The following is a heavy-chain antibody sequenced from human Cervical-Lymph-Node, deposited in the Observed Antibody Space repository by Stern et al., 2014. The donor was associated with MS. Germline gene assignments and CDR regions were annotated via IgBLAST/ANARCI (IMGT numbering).Heavy chain of an antibody. J-gene: IGHJ6*02. CDR3: ARSSDYGDYGANYYGMDV. Sequence: QLQLQESGSGLVKPSQTLSLTCAVSGASISIGGFSWSWIRQPPGKGLEWIGFIYHSGNTYYNPSLKSRFPISIDRPKIHFSLRLNSVTAADTAVYYCARSSDYGDYGANYYGMDVWGQGTTVTVSS. CDR2: IYHSGNT. CDR1: GASISIGGFS. D-gene: IGHD4-17*01. V-gene: IGHV4-30-2*01.